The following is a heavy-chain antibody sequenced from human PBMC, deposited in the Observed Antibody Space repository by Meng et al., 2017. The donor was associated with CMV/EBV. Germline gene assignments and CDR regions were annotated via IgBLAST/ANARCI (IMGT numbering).Heavy chain of an antibody. J-gene: IGHJ5*02. Sequence: SGYSISSSNWWGWIRQPTGKGLEWIGYIYYSGSTYYNPSLKSRVTMSVDTSKNQFSLKLSSVTAVDTAVYYCARLGSSSSWVLGWFDPWGQGTLVTVSS. CDR1: GYSISSSNW. V-gene: IGHV4-28*01. CDR3: ARLGSSSSWVLGWFDP. CDR2: IYYSGST. D-gene: IGHD6-6*01.